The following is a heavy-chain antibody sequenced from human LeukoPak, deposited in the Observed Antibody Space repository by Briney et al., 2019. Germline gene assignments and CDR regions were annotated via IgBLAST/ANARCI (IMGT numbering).Heavy chain of an antibody. CDR3: ATGSIGSYYFYYMDV. D-gene: IGHD3-10*01. CDR1: GFTFSDYA. J-gene: IGHJ6*03. V-gene: IGHV3-23*01. Sequence: GGSLRLSCAASGFTFSDYAMNWVRQAPGKGLEWVSAISGSAGASYYADSVKGRFTISRDDSKNTLYLQMNTLRVEDTAVYYCATGSIGSYYFYYMDVWGKGTTVTVSS. CDR2: ISGSAGAS.